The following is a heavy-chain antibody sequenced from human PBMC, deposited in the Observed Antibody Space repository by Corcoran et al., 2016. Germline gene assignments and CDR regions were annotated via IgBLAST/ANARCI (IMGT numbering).Heavy chain of an antibody. D-gene: IGHD3-3*01. CDR1: GGTFSSYA. V-gene: IGHV1-69*01. CDR2: IIPIFGTA. Sequence: QVQLVQSGAEVKKPGSSVKVSCKASGGTFSSYAIRWVRQAPGQGIEWMGGIIPIFGTANYAQKFQGRVTITADESTSTAYMGLSSLRSEDTAVYYCARDRDDFWSGSYGMDVWGQGTTVTVSS. CDR3: ARDRDDFWSGSYGMDV. J-gene: IGHJ6*02.